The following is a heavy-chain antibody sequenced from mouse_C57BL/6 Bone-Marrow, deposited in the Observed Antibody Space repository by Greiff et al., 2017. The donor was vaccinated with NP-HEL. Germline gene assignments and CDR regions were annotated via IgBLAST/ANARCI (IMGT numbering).Heavy chain of an antibody. CDR3: AREGSSYWYFDV. CDR1: GYTFTSYW. D-gene: IGHD1-1*01. V-gene: IGHV1-69*01. J-gene: IGHJ1*03. Sequence: QVQLQQPGAELVMPGASVKLSCKASGYTFTSYWMHWVKQRPGQGLEWIGVIDPSDSYTNYNQKFKGKSTLTVDKSSSTAYMQLSSLTSEDSAVYYCAREGSSYWYFDVWGTGTTVTVSS. CDR2: IDPSDSYT.